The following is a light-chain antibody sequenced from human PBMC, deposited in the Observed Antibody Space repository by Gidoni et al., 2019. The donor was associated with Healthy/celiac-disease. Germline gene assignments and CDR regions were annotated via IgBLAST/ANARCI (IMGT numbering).Light chain of an antibody. CDR1: SSDVGGYNY. CDR3: SSYTSSSTWV. Sequence: QSALTQPASVSGSPGQSITISCTGTSSDVGGYNYVSWYQQHPGKAPKLMIYEVSNRPSGVPDRFSGSKSGNTASLTISGLQAEDEADYYCSSYTSSSTWVFGGRTKLTVL. V-gene: IGLV2-14*01. J-gene: IGLJ3*02. CDR2: EVS.